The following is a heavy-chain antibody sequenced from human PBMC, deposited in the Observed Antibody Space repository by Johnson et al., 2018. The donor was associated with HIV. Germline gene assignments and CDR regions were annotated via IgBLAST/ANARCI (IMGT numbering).Heavy chain of an antibody. CDR1: GFTFSRYW. CDR2: INQNGSEK. V-gene: IGHV3-7*01. D-gene: IGHD4-17*01. Sequence: VQLVESGGGWVQPGGSLRLSCAVSGFTFSRYWMSWVRQVPGKGLKWVANINQNGSEKYYVDSVEGRFTISRDNAKNSLYLQMHSLRAEDSALYYCAREGTSEPLHRIYDYGDYPAFDIWGQGTMVTVSS. J-gene: IGHJ3*02. CDR3: AREGTSEPLHRIYDYGDYPAFDI.